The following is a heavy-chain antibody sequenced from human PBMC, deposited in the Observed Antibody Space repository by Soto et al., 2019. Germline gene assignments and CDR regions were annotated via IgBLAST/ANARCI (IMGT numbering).Heavy chain of an antibody. J-gene: IGHJ4*02. CDR1: GYTFTSYG. D-gene: IGHD3-10*01. Sequence: QVQLVQSGAEVKKPGASVKVSCKASGYTFTSYGISWVRQAPGQGLEWMGWISVYNGNTNYAQKLQGRVTMTTATSTSTAYMELRSLISDDTAVYYCASGWFGEFVYYFDYWGQGTLVTVSS. CDR3: ASGWFGEFVYYFDY. CDR2: ISVYNGNT. V-gene: IGHV1-18*01.